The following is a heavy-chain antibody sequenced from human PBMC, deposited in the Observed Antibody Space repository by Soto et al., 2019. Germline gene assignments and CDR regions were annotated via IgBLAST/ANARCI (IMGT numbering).Heavy chain of an antibody. CDR2: VTADGGT. CDR1: GFTVSSHA. Sequence: EVQVLESGGGLVQPGGSLRLSCEGSGFTVSSHAMTWIRQAPGKGPEWVSTVTADGGTYYADSVKGRFAMSRDTSENTLYLQMNSLGAEDTAAYYCAPHVSCSGGSCQYDAFAIRGKGTMVTVA. J-gene: IGHJ3*02. D-gene: IGHD2-15*01. CDR3: APHVSCSGGSCQYDAFAI. V-gene: IGHV3-23*01.